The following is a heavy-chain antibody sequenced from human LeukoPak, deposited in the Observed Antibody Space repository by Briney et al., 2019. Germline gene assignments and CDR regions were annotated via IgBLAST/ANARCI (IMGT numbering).Heavy chain of an antibody. CDR2: TYSDGST. Sequence: GGSLRLSCEASGFTFSSYAMSWVRQAPGKGLEWVSLTYSDGSTSYTESVKGRFTISRDNSKNTLSLQLNSLRAEDTAVYYCARDGGSSTKEPTGGYYYYGMDVWGQGTTVTVFS. CDR1: GFTFSSYA. J-gene: IGHJ6*02. CDR3: ARDGGSSTKEPTGGYYYYGMDV. V-gene: IGHV3-53*01. D-gene: IGHD1-1*01.